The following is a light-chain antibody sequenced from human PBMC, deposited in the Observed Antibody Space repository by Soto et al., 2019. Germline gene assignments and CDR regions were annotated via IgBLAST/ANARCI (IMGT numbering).Light chain of an antibody. V-gene: IGLV2-14*01. CDR3: RSYTSSITLVV. CDR1: SSDVGGYNF. CDR2: DVS. Sequence: QSALTQPASVSGSPGQWITISCSGTSSDVGGYNFVSWYQQHPGKAPKLMIYDVSNRPSGVSNRFSGSKSGNTASLTISGLQAEDEADYYCRSYTSSITLVVFGGGTKLTVL. J-gene: IGLJ2*01.